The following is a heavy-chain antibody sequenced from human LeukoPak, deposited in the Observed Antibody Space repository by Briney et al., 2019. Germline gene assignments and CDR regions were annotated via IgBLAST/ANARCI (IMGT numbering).Heavy chain of an antibody. D-gene: IGHD6-19*01. CDR3: ARDSDIAVAGTGWFDP. CDR2: IYTSGST. CDR1: GGSISSGSYY. J-gene: IGHJ5*02. Sequence: SQTLSLTCTVSGGSISSGSYYWSWIRQPAGKGLEWIGRIYTSGSTNYNPSLKSRVTISVDTSKNQFSLKLSSVTAADTAVYYCARDSDIAVAGTGWFDPWGQGTLVTVSS. V-gene: IGHV4-61*02.